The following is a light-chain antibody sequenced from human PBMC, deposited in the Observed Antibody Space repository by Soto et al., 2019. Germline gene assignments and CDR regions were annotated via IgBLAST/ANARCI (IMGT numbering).Light chain of an antibody. CDR2: GAS. Sequence: EIEMTQSPATLSVSPGETATLSCRASQSISSNLAWYQQIPGRAPRLLIYGASTRATGISARFSGSGSGTEFTLTISSLQSEDVAVYYCQQYNNWPPYTFGQGTKLETK. V-gene: IGKV3-15*01. CDR1: QSISSN. CDR3: QQYNNWPPYT. J-gene: IGKJ2*01.